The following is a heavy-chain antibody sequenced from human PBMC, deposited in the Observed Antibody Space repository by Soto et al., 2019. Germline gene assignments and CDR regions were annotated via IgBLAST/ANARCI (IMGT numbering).Heavy chain of an antibody. V-gene: IGHV6-1*01. CDR2: TYYRSKWYN. CDR3: ARALAYCGRTDSYPLDS. D-gene: IGHD2-21*01. CDR1: GVSVSINTAF. J-gene: IGHJ4*02. Sequence: PLQTLSLTCAICGVSVSINTAFWTWVRQSPSRGLEWLGRTYYRSKWYNDYAVSVKSRLTINPDTSNNQFSLQLNSVTPEDSAAYYCARALAYCGRTDSYPLDSWGQGLLVPVYS.